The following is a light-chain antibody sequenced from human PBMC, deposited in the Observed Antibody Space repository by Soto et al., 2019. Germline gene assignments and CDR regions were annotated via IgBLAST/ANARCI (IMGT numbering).Light chain of an antibody. V-gene: IGKV1-5*03. CDR2: KAS. CDR1: QSISSW. Sequence: DIQMTQSPSTLSASVGDRVTITCRASQSISSWLAWYQQKPGKAPKLLIYKASSLESGVPSRFSGSGSGTEFTLTISSLQPDDFGTYYCQRYNSLYTFGQGTKLEIK. J-gene: IGKJ2*01. CDR3: QRYNSLYT.